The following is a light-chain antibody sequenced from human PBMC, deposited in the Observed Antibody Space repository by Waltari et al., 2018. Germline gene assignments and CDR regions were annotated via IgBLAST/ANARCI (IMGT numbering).Light chain of an antibody. Sequence: QSVLTQPPSASGTPGQRVTISCSGSSSNIGSHYVYCYQQLPGTAPKLLIYRNYQRPSGVPDRFSGYKSGTSASLAISGLRSEDEADYYCAAWDDSLSGHVVFGGGTKLTVL. CDR1: SSNIGSHY. V-gene: IGLV1-47*01. CDR3: AAWDDSLSGHVV. J-gene: IGLJ2*01. CDR2: RNY.